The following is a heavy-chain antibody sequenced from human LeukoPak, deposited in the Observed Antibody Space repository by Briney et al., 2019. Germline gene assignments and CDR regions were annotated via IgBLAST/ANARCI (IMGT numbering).Heavy chain of an antibody. CDR2: VYYSGSS. V-gene: IGHV4-59*01. Sequence: PSETLSLTCIVSGGSMNNFFWTWIRQTPGKRLEWIGYVYYSGSSKYNPSLERRVTISLDTSKNQFSLRLTSVTAANTAIYYCARGSEEVSTISEAFDIWGQGTAVTVSS. CDR1: GGSMNNFF. D-gene: IGHD5-24*01. J-gene: IGHJ3*02. CDR3: ARGSEEVSTISEAFDI.